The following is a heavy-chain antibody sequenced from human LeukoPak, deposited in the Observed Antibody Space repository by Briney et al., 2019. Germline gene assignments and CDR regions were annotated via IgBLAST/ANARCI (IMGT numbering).Heavy chain of an antibody. V-gene: IGHV3-66*02. CDR3: ATGEPYYYYGMDV. Sequence: GGSLRLSCAASGFTLSSNYMSWVRQAPGKGLEWVSVIYSGGSTYYSDSVTGRFTISRDNSKNTLYPQMNSLRAEDTAVYYCATGEPYYYYGMDVWGQGTTVTVSS. CDR2: IYSGGST. CDR1: GFTLSSNY. J-gene: IGHJ6*02.